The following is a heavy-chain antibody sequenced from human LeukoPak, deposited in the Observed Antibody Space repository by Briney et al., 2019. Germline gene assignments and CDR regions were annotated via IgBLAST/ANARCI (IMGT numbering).Heavy chain of an antibody. Sequence: SETLSLTCAVYGGSFSGYYWSWIRQPPGKGLEWIGEINHSGSTNYNPSLKSRVTISVDTSKNQFSLKLSSVAAADTAVYYCARVDGDADYWGQGTLVTVSS. CDR2: INHSGST. D-gene: IGHD4-17*01. CDR3: ARVDGDADY. CDR1: GGSFSGYY. V-gene: IGHV4-34*01. J-gene: IGHJ4*02.